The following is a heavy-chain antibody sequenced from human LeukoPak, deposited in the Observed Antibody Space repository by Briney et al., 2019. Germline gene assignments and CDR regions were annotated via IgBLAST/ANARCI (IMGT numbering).Heavy chain of an antibody. D-gene: IGHD2-2*02. Sequence: QPGGSLRLSCAASGFTFSGYAMSWVRQAPGKGLEWVSAISGSGGSTYYADSVKGRFTISRDNSKNTLYLQMNSLRAEDTAVYYCAKLTGGYCSSTSCYTFDYWGQGTLVTVSS. CDR1: GFTFSGYA. J-gene: IGHJ4*02. V-gene: IGHV3-23*01. CDR2: ISGSGGST. CDR3: AKLTGGYCSSTSCYTFDY.